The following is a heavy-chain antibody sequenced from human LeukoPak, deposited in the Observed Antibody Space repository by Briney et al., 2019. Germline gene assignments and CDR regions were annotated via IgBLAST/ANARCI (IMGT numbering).Heavy chain of an antibody. Sequence: PGGSLRLSCAASGFAFSTYWMSWVRQAPGKGLEWVANINQDGSEKYYVDSVKGRFTISRDNAENSLYLQMSSLRAEDTAVCYCARDRGAAGTGPFDYWGQGTLVTVSS. V-gene: IGHV3-7*01. CDR1: GFAFSTYW. CDR3: ARDRGAAGTGPFDY. D-gene: IGHD6-13*01. CDR2: INQDGSEK. J-gene: IGHJ4*02.